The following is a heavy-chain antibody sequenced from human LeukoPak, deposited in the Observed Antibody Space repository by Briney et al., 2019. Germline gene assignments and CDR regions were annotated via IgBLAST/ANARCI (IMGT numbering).Heavy chain of an antibody. CDR1: GFTVSSND. J-gene: IGHJ6*02. Sequence: GGSLRLSCAASGFTVSSNDMSWVRQASGKGLEWVSAIYSGVGTNYADSVKGRFTISRDNSRNTLYLQMNSLRAEDTAVYYCVRAENGMDVWGRGTAVTVS. V-gene: IGHV3-53*01. CDR3: VRAENGMDV. CDR2: IYSGVGT.